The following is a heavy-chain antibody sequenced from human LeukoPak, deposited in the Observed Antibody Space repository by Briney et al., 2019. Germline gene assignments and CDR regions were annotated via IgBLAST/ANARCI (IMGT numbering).Heavy chain of an antibody. J-gene: IGHJ4*02. CDR2: IYYSGRT. CDR3: ARIANVDMAMVNFDY. CDR1: GYSFSSSNYY. Sequence: SETLSLTCTVSGYSFSSSNYYWGWIRQPPGKVLEWIVSIYYSGRTFYNPSLKSRVTITLDMSKNQFSLKLSCVTDADTAVYYCARIANVDMAMVNFDYWGQGALVTVSS. V-gene: IGHV4-39*01. D-gene: IGHD5-18*01.